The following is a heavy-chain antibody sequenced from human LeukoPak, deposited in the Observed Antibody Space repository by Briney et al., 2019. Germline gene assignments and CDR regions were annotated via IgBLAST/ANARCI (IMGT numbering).Heavy chain of an antibody. V-gene: IGHV3-23*01. J-gene: IGHJ3*02. Sequence: GGSLRLSCAASGFTFSSYAMSWVRQAPGKGLEWASAISGSGGSTYYADSVKGRFTISRDNSKNTLYLQMNSLRAEDTAVYYCAKGRWLQMMGAAFDIWGQGTMVTVSS. CDR3: AKGRWLQMMGAAFDI. CDR1: GFTFSSYA. D-gene: IGHD5-24*01. CDR2: ISGSGGST.